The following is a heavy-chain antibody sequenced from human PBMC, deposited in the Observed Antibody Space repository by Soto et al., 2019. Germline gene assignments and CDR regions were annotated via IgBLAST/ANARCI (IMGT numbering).Heavy chain of an antibody. Sequence: PGESLKISCKGSGYRFTNYWIGWVRQMPGKGLEWMGIMYPGDSDTIYSPPFQGQVTISVDKSTNTAYLQWSSLKASDTAMYYCARGVVVAGTTNGFDIWGQGTMVTVSS. D-gene: IGHD6-19*01. J-gene: IGHJ3*02. CDR1: GYRFTNYW. V-gene: IGHV5-51*01. CDR3: ARGVVVAGTTNGFDI. CDR2: MYPGDSDT.